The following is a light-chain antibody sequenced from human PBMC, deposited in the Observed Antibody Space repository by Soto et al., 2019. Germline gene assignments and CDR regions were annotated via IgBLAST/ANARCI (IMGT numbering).Light chain of an antibody. CDR2: QDS. CDR1: KLGDKY. J-gene: IGLJ1*01. Sequence: SYELTQPPSVSVSPGKTASITCSGDKLGDKYACWYQQKPGQSPVLVIYQDSKRPSGIPERFSGSNSGNTATLTISGTQAMDEADYYCQAWDSSTGVFGTGTKLTVL. V-gene: IGLV3-1*01. CDR3: QAWDSSTGV.